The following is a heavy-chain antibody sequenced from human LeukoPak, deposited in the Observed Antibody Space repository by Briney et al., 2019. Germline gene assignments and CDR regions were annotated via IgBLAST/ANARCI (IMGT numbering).Heavy chain of an antibody. CDR2: IYPADSDT. J-gene: IGHJ4*02. Sequence: GESLKISCKGSGYSFSDYWIGWVRQMPGNGLEWMGIIYPADSDTTYSPSLQGQVTISVDKSINTAYLQWGSLKASDTAMYYCARRGFCSGGSCFSAPFDLWGQGTLLTVSS. D-gene: IGHD2-15*01. V-gene: IGHV5-51*01. CDR1: GYSFSDYW. CDR3: ARRGFCSGGSCFSAPFDL.